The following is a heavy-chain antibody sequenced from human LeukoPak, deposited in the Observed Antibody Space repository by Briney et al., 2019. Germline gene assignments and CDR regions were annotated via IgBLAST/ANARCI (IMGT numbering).Heavy chain of an antibody. V-gene: IGHV3-23*01. J-gene: IGHJ4*02. D-gene: IGHD6-19*01. CDR1: GFTFSSYA. CDR3: TKPGGGGWYGYHFDS. Sequence: GGSLRLSCAASGFTFSSYAMSWVRQAPGKGLEWVSTISTSGGSTYYADSVKGRFTISRDNSKNTLYLQMNSLRAEDTAVYYCTKPGGGGWYGYHFDSWGQGTLVTVSS. CDR2: ISTSGGST.